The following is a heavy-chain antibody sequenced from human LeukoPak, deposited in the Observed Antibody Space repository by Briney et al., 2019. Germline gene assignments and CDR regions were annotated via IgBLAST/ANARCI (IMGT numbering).Heavy chain of an antibody. Sequence: SETLSLTCAVYGGSFSGYYWSWIRQPPGKGLEWIGEINHSGSTNYNPSLKSRVTISVDTSKNQFSLKLSSVTAADTAVYYCARGGYSGYDYAFDYSGQGTLVTVSS. J-gene: IGHJ4*02. V-gene: IGHV4-34*01. D-gene: IGHD5-12*01. CDR2: INHSGST. CDR3: ARGGYSGYDYAFDY. CDR1: GGSFSGYY.